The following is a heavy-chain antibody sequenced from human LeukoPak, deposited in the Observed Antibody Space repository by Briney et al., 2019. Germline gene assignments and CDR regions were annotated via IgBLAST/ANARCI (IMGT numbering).Heavy chain of an antibody. Sequence: GGSLRLSCAASGFTFSSYEMNWVRQAPGKGLEWVSYISSSGSTIYYADSVKGRFTISRDNAKNSLYLQMNSLRAEDTAVYYCARAGYGGNEWNWFDPWGQGTLVTVSS. CDR1: GFTFSSYE. D-gene: IGHD4-23*01. CDR3: ARAGYGGNEWNWFDP. CDR2: ISSSGSTI. V-gene: IGHV3-48*03. J-gene: IGHJ5*02.